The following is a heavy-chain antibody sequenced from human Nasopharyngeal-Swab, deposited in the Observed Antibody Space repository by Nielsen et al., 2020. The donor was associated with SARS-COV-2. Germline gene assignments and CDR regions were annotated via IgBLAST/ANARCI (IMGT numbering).Heavy chain of an antibody. V-gene: IGHV4-61*02. Sequence: SETLSLTCTVSGGSISNGSYYWSWIRQPAGKGLEWIGRIYTSGSTNYNPSLKSRVTISVDTSKNQFSLKLSSVTAADTAVYYCACSGWYDGYYYYMDVWGKGTTVTVSS. CDR3: ACSGWYDGYYYYMDV. D-gene: IGHD6-19*01. CDR2: IYTSGST. J-gene: IGHJ6*03. CDR1: GGSISNGSYY.